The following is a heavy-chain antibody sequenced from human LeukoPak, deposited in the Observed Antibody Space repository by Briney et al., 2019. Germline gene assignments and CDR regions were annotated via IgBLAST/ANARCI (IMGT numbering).Heavy chain of an antibody. D-gene: IGHD2-21*02. Sequence: SETLSLTCTVSGGSISSGGYSWSWIRQPPGKGLEWIGYIYHSGSTYYNPSLKSRVTISVDRSKNQFSLKLSSVTAADMAVYYCARVAVVTAIHWYFDLWGRGTLVTVSS. V-gene: IGHV4-30-2*01. CDR3: ARVAVVTAIHWYFDL. CDR1: GGSISSGGYS. J-gene: IGHJ2*01. CDR2: IYHSGST.